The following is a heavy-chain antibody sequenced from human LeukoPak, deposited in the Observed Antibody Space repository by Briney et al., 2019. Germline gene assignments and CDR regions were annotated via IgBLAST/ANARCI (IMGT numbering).Heavy chain of an antibody. CDR2: ISGSSYHI. V-gene: IGHV3-21*04. Sequence: GGSLRLSCAASGFTFSTCSMKWVRQAPGKALEWVSSISGSSYHIYYADSVKGRFTISRDNANNLLYLQMSNLRAEDTAVYFCARGGGLDVWGQGATVTVSS. D-gene: IGHD3-16*01. CDR3: ARGGGLDV. CDR1: GFTFSTCS. J-gene: IGHJ6*02.